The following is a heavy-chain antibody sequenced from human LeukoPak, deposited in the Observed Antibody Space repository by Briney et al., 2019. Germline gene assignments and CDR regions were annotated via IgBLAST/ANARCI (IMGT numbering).Heavy chain of an antibody. CDR2: IHDSGST. Sequence: PSETLSLTCTVSGASISSGDYHWNWIRQPPGKGLEWIGFIHDSGSTYYNPSLKSRVSISRDMSKNQLSLMLSSVTAADTAVYYCARGIGSSWYNWFDPWGQGTLVTVSS. D-gene: IGHD6-13*01. J-gene: IGHJ5*02. CDR3: ARGIGSSWYNWFDP. CDR1: GASISSGDYH. V-gene: IGHV4-30-4*01.